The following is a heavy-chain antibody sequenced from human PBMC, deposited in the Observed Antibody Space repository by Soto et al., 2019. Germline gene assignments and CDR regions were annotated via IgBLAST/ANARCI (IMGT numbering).Heavy chain of an antibody. V-gene: IGHV3-30*18. Sequence: VGSLRLSCAASGFTFSNYAMHCVRHSPGKWLEWVALTSYDGNNEYYTDSVKGRFTISRDNSKNTLFLQMNSPRPEDTAVYYCAKDKGVLNCAPSYFDYWGQGDLVTV. CDR3: AKDKGVLNCAPSYFDY. J-gene: IGHJ4*02. D-gene: IGHD1-1*01. CDR1: GFTFSNYA. CDR2: TSYDGNNE.